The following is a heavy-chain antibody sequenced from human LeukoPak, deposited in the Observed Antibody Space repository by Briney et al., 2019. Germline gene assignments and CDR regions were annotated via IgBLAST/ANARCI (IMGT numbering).Heavy chain of an antibody. J-gene: IGHJ4*02. Sequence: PGGSLRLSCAASGFTFSSYAMSWVRQAPGKGLEWVAFIRYDGSNKYYADSVKGRFTISRDNSKNTLYLQMNSLRAEDTAVYYCAKDGGYYWGNFDYWGQGTLVTVSS. V-gene: IGHV3-30*02. D-gene: IGHD3-16*01. CDR1: GFTFSSYA. CDR2: IRYDGSNK. CDR3: AKDGGYYWGNFDY.